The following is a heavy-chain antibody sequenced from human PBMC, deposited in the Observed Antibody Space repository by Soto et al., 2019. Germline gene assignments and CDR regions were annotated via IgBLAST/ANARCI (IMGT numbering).Heavy chain of an antibody. CDR2: ISYDGSNK. CDR1: GFTFSSYG. Sequence: QVQLVESEGGVVQPGRSLRLSCAASGFTFSSYGMHWVSQAPGKGLEWVAVISYDGSNKYYADSVKGRFTISRDNSKNTLYLQMNSLRAEDTAVYYCAKEEDSSGYPFDYWGQGTLVTVSS. V-gene: IGHV3-30*18. J-gene: IGHJ4*02. CDR3: AKEEDSSGYPFDY. D-gene: IGHD3-22*01.